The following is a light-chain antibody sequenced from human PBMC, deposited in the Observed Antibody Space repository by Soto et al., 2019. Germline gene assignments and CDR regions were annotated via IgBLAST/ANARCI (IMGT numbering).Light chain of an antibody. CDR2: QTT. J-gene: IGKJ1*01. V-gene: IGKV3-15*01. Sequence: EIVMTQSPATLSVSPGERATLSCRASQSVSSYLAWYQQKPGQAPRLLIYQTTIRATGIPARFSGSVSGTEFTLTISSLQSQDFAVYYCQQYNNWWTFGQGTKVDIK. CDR3: QQYNNWWT. CDR1: QSVSSY.